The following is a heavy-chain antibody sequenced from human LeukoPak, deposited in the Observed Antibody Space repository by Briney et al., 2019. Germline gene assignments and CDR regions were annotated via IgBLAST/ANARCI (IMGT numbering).Heavy chain of an antibody. CDR3: ARDPGCSSTSCQYYFDY. CDR2: IKQDGSEK. Sequence: GGSLRLSCVASGFTFSNAWMAWVRQAPGKGLEWVANIKQDGSEKYYVDSVKGRFTISRDNAKNSLYLQMNSLRAEDTAVYYCARDPGCSSTSCQYYFDYWGQGTLVTVSS. D-gene: IGHD2-2*01. CDR1: GFTFSNAW. V-gene: IGHV3-7*01. J-gene: IGHJ4*02.